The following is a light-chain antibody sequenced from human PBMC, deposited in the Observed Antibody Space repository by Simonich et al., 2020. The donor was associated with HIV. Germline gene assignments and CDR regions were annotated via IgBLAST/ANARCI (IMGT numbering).Light chain of an antibody. CDR1: QIVTTN. J-gene: IGKJ1*01. CDR2: GAS. Sequence: EIVMTQSPATLSVSPGERPTLSCRASQIVTTNLAWYQQKPGQVPRLLIYGASTRATGIPARVSGSGSGTEFTLTISSMQSEDFAVYYCQQYDNWPPWTFGQGTKVEIK. V-gene: IGKV3-15*01. CDR3: QQYDNWPPWT.